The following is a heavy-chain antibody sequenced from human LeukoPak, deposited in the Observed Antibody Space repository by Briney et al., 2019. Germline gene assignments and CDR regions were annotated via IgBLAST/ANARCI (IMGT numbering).Heavy chain of an antibody. CDR1: GFTFSSHW. Sequence: PGGSLRLSCAASGFTFSSHWMHWVRQVPGKGLVWVSRIKSDGSSTTYADSVKGRFTISRDNAKNTLYLQMNSLRAEDTAVYYCTRDHGMDVWGQGTTVTVSS. V-gene: IGHV3-74*01. CDR3: TRDHGMDV. J-gene: IGHJ6*02. CDR2: IKSDGSST.